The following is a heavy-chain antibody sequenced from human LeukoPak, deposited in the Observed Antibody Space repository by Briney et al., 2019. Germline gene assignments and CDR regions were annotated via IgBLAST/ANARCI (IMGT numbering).Heavy chain of an antibody. CDR2: INHSGST. J-gene: IGHJ6*02. CDR3: ARGNIVVVPAARGPFYGMDV. D-gene: IGHD2-2*01. Sequence: PSETLSLTCAVYGGSFSGYYWSWIRQPPGKGLEWIGEINHSGSTNYNPSLKSRVTISVDTSKNQFSLKLSSVTAADTAVYYCARGNIVVVPAARGPFYGMDVWGQGTTVTVSS. CDR1: GGSFSGYY. V-gene: IGHV4-34*01.